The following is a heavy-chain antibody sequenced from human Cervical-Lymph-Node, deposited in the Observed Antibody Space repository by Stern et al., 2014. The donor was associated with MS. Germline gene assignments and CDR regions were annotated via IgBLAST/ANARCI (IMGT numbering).Heavy chain of an antibody. V-gene: IGHV3-9*01. CDR1: GLTFNNYA. D-gene: IGHD1-26*01. Sequence: QLVQSGGGLVQPGRSLRLSCAASGLTFNNYAMHWVRQVPGKGLEWVSGINWNGDIVAYADSVKARFTISRDNSKNSLYLQMDTLRPEDTALYYCVRGVGATRGWFDTWGQGTLVTVSS. CDR3: VRGVGATRGWFDT. CDR2: INWNGDIV. J-gene: IGHJ5*02.